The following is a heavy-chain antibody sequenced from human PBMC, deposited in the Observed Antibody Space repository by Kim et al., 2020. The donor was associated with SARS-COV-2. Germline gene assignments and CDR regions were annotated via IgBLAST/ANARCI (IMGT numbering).Heavy chain of an antibody. CDR3: AREMEEAAAGTSYGMDV. J-gene: IGHJ6*02. Sequence: ASVKVSCKASGYTFTSYGISWVRQAPGQGLEWMGWISAYNGNKNYAQKLQGRVTMTTDTSTSTAYMELRSLRSDDTAVYYCAREMEEAAAGTSYGMDVWGQGTTVTVSS. CDR1: GYTFTSYG. CDR2: ISAYNGNK. D-gene: IGHD6-13*01. V-gene: IGHV1-18*04.